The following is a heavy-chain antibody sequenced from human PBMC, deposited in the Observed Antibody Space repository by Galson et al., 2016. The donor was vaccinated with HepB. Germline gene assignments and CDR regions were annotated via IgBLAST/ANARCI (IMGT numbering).Heavy chain of an antibody. Sequence: SVKVSCKASGYPFSSFDINWVRQATGQGLEWMGWMNTINGKTGYAQKFQGRVTMTRDTSITTAYMELTNLTLEDTAIYYCARVAGRVVEIDNGGQGTLVSVSS. CDR1: GYPFSSFD. J-gene: IGHJ4*02. D-gene: IGHD5-24*01. CDR2: MNTINGKT. V-gene: IGHV1-8*01. CDR3: ARVAGRVVEIDN.